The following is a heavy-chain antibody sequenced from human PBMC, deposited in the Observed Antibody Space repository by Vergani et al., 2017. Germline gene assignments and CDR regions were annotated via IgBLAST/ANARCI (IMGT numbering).Heavy chain of an antibody. CDR2: IDHTGRP. CDR1: GGSFTSYD. Sequence: QVQLQQWGGGLLKPSETLSLTCVVNGGSFTSYDWTWIRQSPGEGLEWVGDIDHTGRPDYNPSLKSRLTMSVDKSRNQFSLTFNSVTATDTAIYFCARVNTETNGHLYYYYYMDVWGQGTAVTVS. V-gene: IGHV4-34*01. CDR3: ARVNTETNGHLYYYYYMDV. J-gene: IGHJ6*03. D-gene: IGHD4-11*01.